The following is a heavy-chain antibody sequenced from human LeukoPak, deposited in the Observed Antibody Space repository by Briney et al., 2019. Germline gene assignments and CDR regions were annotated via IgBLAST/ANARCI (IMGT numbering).Heavy chain of an antibody. J-gene: IGHJ4*02. Sequence: PGGSLRLSCAASGFTVSSNYMSWVRQAPGKGLEWVSSISSSSSYIYYAGSVKGRFTISRDNAKNSLYLQMNSLRAEDTAVYYCVRGLWYWGQGILVTVSS. D-gene: IGHD2/OR15-2a*01. V-gene: IGHV3-21*01. CDR2: ISSSSSYI. CDR3: VRGLWY. CDR1: GFTVSSNY.